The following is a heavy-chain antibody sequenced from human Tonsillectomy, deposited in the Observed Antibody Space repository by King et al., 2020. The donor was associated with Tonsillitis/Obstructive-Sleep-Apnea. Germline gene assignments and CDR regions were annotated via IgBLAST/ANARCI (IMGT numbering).Heavy chain of an antibody. Sequence: VQLQQWGAGLLKPSETLSLTCAVYGGSFSGYYWSWIRQPPGKGLEWIGEINHSGSTNYNPSLKSRVTISVDTSKNQFSLKLSSVTAADTAVYYCARVFPEVPAAMTTQNHFDYWGQGTLVTVSS. D-gene: IGHD2-2*01. CDR3: ARVFPEVPAAMTTQNHFDY. J-gene: IGHJ4*02. V-gene: IGHV4-34*01. CDR1: GGSFSGYY. CDR2: INHSGST.